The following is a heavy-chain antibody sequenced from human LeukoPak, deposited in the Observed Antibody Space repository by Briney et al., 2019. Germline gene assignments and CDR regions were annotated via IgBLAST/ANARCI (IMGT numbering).Heavy chain of an antibody. V-gene: IGHV4-61*01. CDR1: GGSVSSGSYY. D-gene: IGHD3-3*01. J-gene: IGHJ5*02. Sequence: PSETLSLTCTVSGGSVSSGSYYWSWIRQPPGKGLEWIGYIYYSGSTNYNPSLKSRVTISVDTSKNQFSLKLSSVTAADTAVYYCAAHYYDFWSGYFHGNWFDPWGQGTLVTVSS. CDR2: IYYSGST. CDR3: AAHYYDFWSGYFHGNWFDP.